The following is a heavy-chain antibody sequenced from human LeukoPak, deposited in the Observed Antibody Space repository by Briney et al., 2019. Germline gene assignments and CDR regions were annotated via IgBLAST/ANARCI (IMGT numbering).Heavy chain of an antibody. Sequence: SETLSLTCAVYGGSFSGYYWSWIRQPPEKGLQWIGEINHSGSTNYNPSLKSRVTISVDTSKNQFSLRLSSVTAADTAVYYCARHPGSSWYGGYYFDYWGQGTLVTVSS. CDR2: INHSGST. CDR1: GGSFSGYY. V-gene: IGHV4-34*01. CDR3: ARHPGSSWYGGYYFDY. D-gene: IGHD6-13*01. J-gene: IGHJ4*02.